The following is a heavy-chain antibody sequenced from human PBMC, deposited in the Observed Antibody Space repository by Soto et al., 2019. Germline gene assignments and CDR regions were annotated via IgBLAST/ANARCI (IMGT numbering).Heavy chain of an antibody. D-gene: IGHD2-15*01. J-gene: IGHJ4*02. V-gene: IGHV4-4*07. CDR2: IYTSGST. Sequence: QVQLQESGPGLVKPSETLSLTCTVSGGSISGYYWSWIRQPAGKGLEWIGRIYTSGSTNYNPSLKSRVTMSLDTSKNHFSLKLSSVTAADTAVYYCARDPYCSGGSCIAEEDFDYWGQGTLVTVSS. CDR1: GGSISGYY. CDR3: ARDPYCSGGSCIAEEDFDY.